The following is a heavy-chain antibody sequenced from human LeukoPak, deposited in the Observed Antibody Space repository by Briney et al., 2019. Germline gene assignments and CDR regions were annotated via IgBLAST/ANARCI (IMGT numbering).Heavy chain of an antibody. D-gene: IGHD3-10*01. J-gene: IGHJ4*02. Sequence: SETLSLTCTVSGGSISSSSYYWGWIRQPPGKGLEWIGSIYYSGSTYYNPSLKSRVTISVDTSKNQFSLKLSSVTAADTAVYYCARRGSSVRYWGQGTLVTVSS. CDR2: IYYSGST. CDR3: ARRGSSVRY. V-gene: IGHV4-39*01. CDR1: GGSISSSSYY.